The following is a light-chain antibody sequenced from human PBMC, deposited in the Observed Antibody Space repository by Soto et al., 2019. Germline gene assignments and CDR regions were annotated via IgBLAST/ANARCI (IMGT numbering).Light chain of an antibody. Sequence: IHLTQSHSTLSGSFGERGTITSRASQSISSWLAWYQQKPGKAPKLLIYAASSLQSGVPSRFSGSGSGTDFTLTISSLHPEDFATYYCQQANSFWTFGQGTKVDI. CDR2: AAS. CDR1: QSISSW. J-gene: IGKJ1*01. CDR3: QQANSFWT. V-gene: IGKV1-12*01.